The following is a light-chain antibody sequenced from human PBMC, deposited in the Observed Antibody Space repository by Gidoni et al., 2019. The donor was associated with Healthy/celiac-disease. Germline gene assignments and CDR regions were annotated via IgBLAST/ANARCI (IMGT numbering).Light chain of an antibody. CDR2: GAS. Sequence: EIVMTQSPATLSVSSGERATLSCRASQSVSSNLAWYQQKPGQAPRLLIYGASTRATGIPARFSGSGSGTEFTLTISSLQSEDFAVYYCQQYNNWQLTFGGGTKVEIK. CDR3: QQYNNWQLT. V-gene: IGKV3-15*01. CDR1: QSVSSN. J-gene: IGKJ4*01.